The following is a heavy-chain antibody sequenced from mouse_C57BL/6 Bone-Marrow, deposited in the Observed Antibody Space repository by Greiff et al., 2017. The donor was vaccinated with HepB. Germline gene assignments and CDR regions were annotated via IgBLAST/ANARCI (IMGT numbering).Heavy chain of an antibody. V-gene: IGHV14-4*01. CDR2: IDPENGDT. Sequence: VQLQQSGAELVRPGASVKLSCTASGFNIKDDYMHWVKQRPEQGLEWIGWIDPENGDTEYASKSQGKATITADTSSNTAYLQLSSLTSEDTAVYYCTGDSSGYVGFAYWGQGTLVTVSA. CDR3: TGDSSGYVGFAY. D-gene: IGHD3-2*02. J-gene: IGHJ3*01. CDR1: GFNIKDDY.